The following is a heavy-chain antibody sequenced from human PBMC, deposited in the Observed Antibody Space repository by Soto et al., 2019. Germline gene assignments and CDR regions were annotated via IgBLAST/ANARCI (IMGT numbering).Heavy chain of an antibody. CDR2: ISNSGNTI. J-gene: IGHJ6*02. CDR1: GGSISSSSYY. CDR3: ARDIDNRDYYYGLDV. Sequence: LSLTCTVSGGSISSSSYYWGWIRQAPGKGLEWISYISNSGNTIYVADSMRGRFTISRDNAKNSLFLQMNSLRADDTAVYYCARDIDNRDYYYGLDVWGQGTTVTVSS. D-gene: IGHD1-20*01. V-gene: IGHV3-11*04.